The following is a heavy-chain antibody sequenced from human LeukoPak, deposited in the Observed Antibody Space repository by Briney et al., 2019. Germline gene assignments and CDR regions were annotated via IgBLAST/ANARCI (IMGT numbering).Heavy chain of an antibody. CDR1: GYTFTSYG. CDR3: ASRSGSYHYYYYGMDV. J-gene: IGHJ6*02. Sequence: ASVKVSCKASGYTFTSYGISWVRQAPGQGLEWMGWISAYNGNTNYAQKLQGRVTTTTDTSTSTAYMELRSLRSDDTAVYYCASRSGSYHYYYYGMDVWGQGTTVTVSS. D-gene: IGHD1-26*01. CDR2: ISAYNGNT. V-gene: IGHV1-18*01.